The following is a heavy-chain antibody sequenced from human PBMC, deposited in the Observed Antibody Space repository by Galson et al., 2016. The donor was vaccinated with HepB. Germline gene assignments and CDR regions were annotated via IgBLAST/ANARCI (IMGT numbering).Heavy chain of an antibody. CDR1: GLTVSSNY. Sequence: SLRPSCAASGLTVSSNYMSWVRQAPGKGLEWVSVIYSGGGTYYADSVQGRFTISRDNSKNTVFLEMNSLRAEDTAVYYCGTESYLKGHSIVVAAPSQTWGRGTLVTVSS. CDR2: IYSGGGT. CDR3: GTESYLKGHSIVVAAPSQT. V-gene: IGHV3-53*01. D-gene: IGHD2-15*01. J-gene: IGHJ5*02.